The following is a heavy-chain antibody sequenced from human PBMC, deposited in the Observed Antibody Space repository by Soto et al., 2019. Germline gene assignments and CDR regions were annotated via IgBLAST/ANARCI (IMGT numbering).Heavy chain of an antibody. CDR1: GGTFSSYA. J-gene: IGHJ4*02. CDR2: IIPIFGTA. Sequence: ASVKVSCKASGGTFSSYAISWVRQAPGQGLEWMGGIIPIFGTANYAQKFQGRVTITADESTSTAYMELSSLRSEDTAVYYCARVRGRQWRVGWYFDYWGQGTLVTVSS. D-gene: IGHD6-19*01. CDR3: ARVRGRQWRVGWYFDY. V-gene: IGHV1-69*13.